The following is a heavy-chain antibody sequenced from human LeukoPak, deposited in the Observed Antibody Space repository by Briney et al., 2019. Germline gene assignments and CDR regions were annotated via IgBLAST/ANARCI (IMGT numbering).Heavy chain of an antibody. J-gene: IGHJ4*02. CDR1: GGSISDYY. CDR3: ARGDCGGDCYSDH. V-gene: IGHV4-59*08. Sequence: PSETLSLTCTVSGGSISDYYWSWIRQPPGKGLEWIGYIYYSGNTRYNPSLKSRVTISVDTSKNQFSLKLNSVTAADTAVYYCARGDCGGDCYSDHWGQGTLVTVSS. CDR2: IYYSGNT. D-gene: IGHD2-21*02.